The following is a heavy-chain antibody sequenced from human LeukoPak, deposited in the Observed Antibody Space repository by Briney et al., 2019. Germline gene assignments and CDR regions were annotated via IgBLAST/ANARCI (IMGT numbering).Heavy chain of an antibody. CDR1: DDSITMYY. V-gene: IGHV4-59*01. D-gene: IGHD4-11*01. CDR3: ARGRVSSSTWHSTYYYYFYMDV. CDR2: VDHTGST. Sequence: SETLSLTCSVSDDSITMYYWTWIRQPPGKGLEWIGYVDHTGSTNFNPSLNGRVTIFRATSRNLFSLRLTSVTAADTAVYFCARGRVSSSTWHSTYYYYFYMDVWGKGTTVTVSS. J-gene: IGHJ6*03.